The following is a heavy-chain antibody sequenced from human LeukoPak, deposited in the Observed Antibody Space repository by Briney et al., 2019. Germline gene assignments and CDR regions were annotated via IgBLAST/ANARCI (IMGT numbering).Heavy chain of an antibody. CDR1: GGSISSYY. Sequence: PSETLSLTCTVSGGSISSYYWSWLRQPPGKGLEWIGYIYYSGSTNYNPSLKSRVTISVDTSKNQFSLKLGSVTAADTAVYYCARFRSRGYSYGLEDWGQGTLVTVSS. CDR2: IYYSGST. D-gene: IGHD5-18*01. V-gene: IGHV4-59*01. J-gene: IGHJ4*02. CDR3: ARFRSRGYSYGLED.